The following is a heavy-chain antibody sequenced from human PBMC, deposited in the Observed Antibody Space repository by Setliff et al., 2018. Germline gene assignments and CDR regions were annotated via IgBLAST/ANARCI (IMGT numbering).Heavy chain of an antibody. Sequence: ASVKVSCKASGYTFTDYAMHWVRQAPGQRLEWMGWINPRTGVTNYAQKFKGRVTMTRDTSITTVYMDLSSLKSDDTAVYYCARGTDYHGSGSYWAKDVWGKGTTVTAPQ. V-gene: IGHV1-2*02. CDR2: INPRTGVT. D-gene: IGHD3-10*01. CDR1: GYTFTDYA. CDR3: ARGTDYHGSGSYWAKDV. J-gene: IGHJ6*04.